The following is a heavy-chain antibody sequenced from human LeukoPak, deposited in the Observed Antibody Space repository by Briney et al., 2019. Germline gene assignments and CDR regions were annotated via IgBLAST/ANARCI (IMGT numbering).Heavy chain of an antibody. Sequence: GGSLRLSCAASGFTFSSYAMHWVRQAPGKGLEWVAVISYDGSNKYYADSVKGRFTISRDNSKNTLYLQMNSLRAEDTAVYYCAKDGGGIVVVPAAIHFDYWGQGTLVTVSS. V-gene: IGHV3-30-3*01. J-gene: IGHJ4*02. CDR1: GFTFSSYA. D-gene: IGHD2-2*01. CDR3: AKDGGGIVVVPAAIHFDY. CDR2: ISYDGSNK.